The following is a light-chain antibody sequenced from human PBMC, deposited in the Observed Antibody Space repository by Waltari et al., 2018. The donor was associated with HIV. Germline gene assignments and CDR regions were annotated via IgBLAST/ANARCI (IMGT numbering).Light chain of an antibody. V-gene: IGLV3-1*01. Sequence: SYEVTQPPSVSVSPGQTASITCSGPKLGNKYTAWYQQKPGQSPVLVIYEDNKRRSGTPGRFAGSNSGDTATLTISGTQAMDEADYYCQAWDSSTVVFGGGTRLTVL. CDR3: QAWDSSTVV. CDR2: EDN. J-gene: IGLJ2*01. CDR1: KLGNKY.